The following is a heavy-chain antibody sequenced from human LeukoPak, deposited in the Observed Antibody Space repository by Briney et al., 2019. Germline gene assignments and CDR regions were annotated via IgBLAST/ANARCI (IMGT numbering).Heavy chain of an antibody. J-gene: IGHJ4*02. D-gene: IGHD1-26*01. CDR2: IKAYNGDT. CDR3: VREGGIVGALDY. Sequence: ASVKVSCKASGYTFTSYGITWVRQAPGQGPEWMGWIKAYNGDTNYAQKLQGRVTMTTDTSTSTAYMELRSLRSDDTAVYYCVREGGIVGALDYWGQGTLVTVSS. V-gene: IGHV1-18*01. CDR1: GYTFTSYG.